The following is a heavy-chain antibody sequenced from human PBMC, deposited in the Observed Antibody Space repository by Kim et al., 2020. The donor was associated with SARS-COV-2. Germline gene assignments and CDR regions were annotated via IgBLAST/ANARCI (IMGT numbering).Heavy chain of an antibody. J-gene: IGHJ6*02. D-gene: IGHD3-3*02. V-gene: IGHV3-33*06. CDR3: AKDHSFLDYYYGMDV. Sequence: DSVKGRFTISRDNSKNTLYLQMNSLRAEDTAVYYCAKDHSFLDYYYGMDVWGQGTTVTVSS.